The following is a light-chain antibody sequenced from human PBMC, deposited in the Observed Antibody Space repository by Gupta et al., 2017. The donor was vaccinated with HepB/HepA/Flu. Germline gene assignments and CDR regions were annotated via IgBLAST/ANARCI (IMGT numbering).Light chain of an antibody. V-gene: IGKV3-11*01. CDR3: QQRYNSYT. Sequence: EIVLTQSPATLSLSPGERATLSCRASQSVTNYLAWYQQNPGKAPMLLIYDASKRATSIPARFSGSGFGTDFTLTISSLEPEHFALYYCQQRYNSYTFGQGTKLEIK. CDR1: QSVTNY. CDR2: DAS. J-gene: IGKJ2*01.